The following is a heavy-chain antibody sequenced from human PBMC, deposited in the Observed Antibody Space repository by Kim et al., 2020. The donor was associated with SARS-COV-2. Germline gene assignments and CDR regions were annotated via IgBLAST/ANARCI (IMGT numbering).Heavy chain of an antibody. V-gene: IGHV1-69*13. CDR2: IIPIFGTA. CDR3: ASGARGGYGMDV. Sequence: SVKVSCKASGGTFSSYAISWVRQAPGQGLEWMGGIIPIFGTANYAQKFQGRVTITADESTSTAYMELSSLRSEDTAVYYCASGARGGYGMDVWGQGTTVTVSS. J-gene: IGHJ6*02. D-gene: IGHD3-16*01. CDR1: GGTFSSYA.